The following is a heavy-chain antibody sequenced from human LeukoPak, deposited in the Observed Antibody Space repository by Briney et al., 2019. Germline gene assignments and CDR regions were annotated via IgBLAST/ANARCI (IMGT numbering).Heavy chain of an antibody. Sequence: PGGSLRLSCAASGFTFSSYWMSWVRQAPGKGLEWVANIKQDGSEKYYVDSVKGRFTISRDNAKNSLYLQMNSLRAEDTAVYYCARIYGGNSYYFDYWGQGTLVTVSS. CDR3: ARIYGGNSYYFDY. CDR2: IKQDGSEK. J-gene: IGHJ4*02. V-gene: IGHV3-7*01. D-gene: IGHD4-23*01. CDR1: GFTFSSYW.